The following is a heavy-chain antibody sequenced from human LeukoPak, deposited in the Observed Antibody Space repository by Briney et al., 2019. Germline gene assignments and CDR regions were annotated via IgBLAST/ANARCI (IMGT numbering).Heavy chain of an antibody. D-gene: IGHD3-9*01. CDR2: IYYSGST. V-gene: IGHV4-39*07. CDR3: ARETSDDILTGLFGYYYYMDV. J-gene: IGHJ6*03. CDR1: GGSISSSSYY. Sequence: PSETLSLTCTVSGGSISSSSYYWGWIHQPPGKGLEWIGSIYYSGSTYYNPSLKSRVTISVDTSKNQFSLKLSSVTAADTAVYYCARETSDDILTGLFGYYYYMDVWGKGTTVTISS.